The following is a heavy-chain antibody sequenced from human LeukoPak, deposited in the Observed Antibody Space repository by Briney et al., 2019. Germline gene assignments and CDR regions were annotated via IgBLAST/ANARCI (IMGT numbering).Heavy chain of an antibody. J-gene: IGHJ5*02. CDR3: ARVSRWFDP. Sequence: SETLSLTCAVSGGSISSGGYSWSWIRQPPGKGLEWIGYIYHSGSTYYNPSLKSRVTISVDRSKNQFSLKLSSATAADTAVYYCARVSRWFDPWGQGTLVTVSS. CDR1: GGSISSGGYS. CDR2: IYHSGST. V-gene: IGHV4-30-2*01.